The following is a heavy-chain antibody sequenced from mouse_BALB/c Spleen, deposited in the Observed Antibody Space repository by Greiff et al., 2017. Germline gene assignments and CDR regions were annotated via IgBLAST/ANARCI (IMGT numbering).Heavy chain of an antibody. CDR3: ARAHYYGSSYAMDY. CDR1: GFTFSDYY. CDR2: ISDGGSYT. J-gene: IGHJ4*01. D-gene: IGHD1-1*01. Sequence: EVQLQESGGGLVKPGGSLKLSCAASGFTFSDYYMYWVRQTPEKRLEWVATISDGGSYTYYPDSVKGRFTISRDNAKNNLYLQMSSLKSEDTAMYYCARAHYYGSSYAMDYWGQGTSVTVSS. V-gene: IGHV5-4*02.